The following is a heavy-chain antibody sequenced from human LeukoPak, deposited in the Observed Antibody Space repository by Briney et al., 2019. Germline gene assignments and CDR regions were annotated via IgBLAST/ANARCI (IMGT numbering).Heavy chain of an antibody. CDR3: ARLSTHYYDFWSGYFDY. CDR2: ISGSSSYI. CDR1: GFTFSSCA. V-gene: IGHV3-21*01. Sequence: AGGSLRLSCAASGFTFSSCAMSGVRQAPGRGLEWVSSISGSSSYIYYADSVKGRFTISRDNAKNSLSLQMNSLRAEDTAVYHCARLSTHYYDFWSGYFDYWGQGTLVTVSS. J-gene: IGHJ4*02. D-gene: IGHD3-3*01.